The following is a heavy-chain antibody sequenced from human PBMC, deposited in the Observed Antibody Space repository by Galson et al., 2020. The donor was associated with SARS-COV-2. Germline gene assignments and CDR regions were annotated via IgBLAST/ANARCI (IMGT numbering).Heavy chain of an antibody. CDR3: ASVPDTFDV. J-gene: IGHJ3*01. Sequence: SETLSLTCAVSGYSISSGYSWGWLRQPPGKGLEWIGNIYHTGSSDYNPSLKSRVTMSVDTSKNQFSLKLSSVTAADTAVYYCASVPDTFDVWGQGTMVTVSS. D-gene: IGHD3-10*02. V-gene: IGHV4-38-2*01. CDR1: GYSISSGYS. CDR2: IYHTGSS.